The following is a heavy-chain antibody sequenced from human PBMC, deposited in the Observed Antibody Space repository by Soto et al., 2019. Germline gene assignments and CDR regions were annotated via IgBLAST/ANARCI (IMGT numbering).Heavy chain of an antibody. CDR3: ARGRVYDFWSGYQF. CDR1: GFTFRSYV. V-gene: IGHV3-30-3*01. Sequence: QVQLVESGGGVVQPGRSQRLSCAASGFTFRSYVIHWVRQAPGKGLEWVAVISYDGSNKYYADSVKGRFTISRENSKNTVYLQMNSLRAEDTAVYYCARGRVYDFWSGYQFWGRGTLVTVSS. CDR2: ISYDGSNK. J-gene: IGHJ2*01. D-gene: IGHD3-3*01.